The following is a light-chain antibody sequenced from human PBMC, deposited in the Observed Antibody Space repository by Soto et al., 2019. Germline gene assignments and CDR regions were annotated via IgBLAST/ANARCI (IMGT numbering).Light chain of an antibody. CDR3: RSYSGSSTRV. J-gene: IGLJ2*01. CDR1: SSDVGGYNY. V-gene: IGLV2-14*01. CDR2: EVS. Sequence: QSALPQPASVSGSPGPSITLSCTGTSSDVGGYNYVSWYQQHPGKAPKLMMYEVSNRPPGVSNRFPCSMTGNTASLTNSGLQSEDEADYYSRSYSGSSTRVFGGGTKVTVL.